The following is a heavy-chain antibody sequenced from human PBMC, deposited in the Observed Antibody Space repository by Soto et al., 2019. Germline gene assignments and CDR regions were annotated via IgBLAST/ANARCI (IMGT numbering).Heavy chain of an antibody. D-gene: IGHD2-15*01. Sequence: SETLSLTCTVSGGSIISGYWSWIRQPPGKGLEWIGYISYSGNTNYNPSLKSRVTMSVDTPKNQFSLRLSSVTTADTAVYYCAGLRGYAGSTIDYWGQGTQVTVSS. CDR2: ISYSGNT. CDR1: GGSIISGY. CDR3: AGLRGYAGSTIDY. J-gene: IGHJ4*02. V-gene: IGHV4-59*01.